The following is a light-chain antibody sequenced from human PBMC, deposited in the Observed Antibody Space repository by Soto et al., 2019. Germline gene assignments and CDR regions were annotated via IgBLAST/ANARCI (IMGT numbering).Light chain of an antibody. J-gene: IGLJ2*01. Sequence: QLVLTQSPSASASLGASVKLTCTLSSGHNTYAIAWHQQQPDKGPRYLMKVNSDGSHTKGDGIPDRFSGSSSGAERYLTISSLQSEDEADYYCQTWGTGIVLFGGGTKLTVL. CDR2: VNSDGSH. CDR1: SGHNTYA. V-gene: IGLV4-69*01. CDR3: QTWGTGIVL.